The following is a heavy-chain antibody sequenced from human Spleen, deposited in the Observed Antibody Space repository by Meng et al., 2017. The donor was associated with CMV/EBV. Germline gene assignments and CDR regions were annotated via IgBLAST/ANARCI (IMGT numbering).Heavy chain of an antibody. CDR3: ARARERSDYWSSYKPLDV. CDR1: SVSSNY. D-gene: IGHD3-10*01. V-gene: IGHV3-53*01. Sequence: SVSSNYMTWVRQAPGKGLEWVSVIYSGGNTYYADSVKGRFTISIDSFKNTLNLQMNSLRLADTAVYYCARARERSDYWSSYKPLDVWGQGTTVTVSS. J-gene: IGHJ6*02. CDR2: IYSGGNT.